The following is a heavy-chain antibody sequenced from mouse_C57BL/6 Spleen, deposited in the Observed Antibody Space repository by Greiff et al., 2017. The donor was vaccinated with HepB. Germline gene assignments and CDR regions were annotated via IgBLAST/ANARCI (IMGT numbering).Heavy chain of an antibody. Sequence: QVQLQQPGAELVKPGASVKMSCKASGYTFTSYWITWVKQRPGQGLEWIGDIYPGSGSTNYNEKFKSKATLTVDTSSSTAYLQRSSLTSEASAVYYCARTYYGSSYAYWGQGTTLTVSS. CDR3: ARTYYGSSYAY. CDR2: IYPGSGST. J-gene: IGHJ2*01. V-gene: IGHV1-55*01. CDR1: GYTFTSYW. D-gene: IGHD1-1*01.